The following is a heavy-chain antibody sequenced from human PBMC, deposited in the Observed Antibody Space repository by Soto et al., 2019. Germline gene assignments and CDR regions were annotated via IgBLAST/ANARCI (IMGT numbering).Heavy chain of an antibody. CDR2: MNPNSGNT. V-gene: IGHV1-8*01. J-gene: IGHJ3*02. CDR1: GYTFTSYD. Sequence: RASVKVSCKASGYTFTSYDINWVRQATGQGLEWMGWMNPNSGNTGYAQKFQGRVTMTRNTSISTAYMELSSLRSEDTAVYYCARAGKLVDYWSGYGMDDAFDIWGQGTMVTVSS. CDR3: ARAGKLVDYWSGYGMDDAFDI. D-gene: IGHD3-3*01.